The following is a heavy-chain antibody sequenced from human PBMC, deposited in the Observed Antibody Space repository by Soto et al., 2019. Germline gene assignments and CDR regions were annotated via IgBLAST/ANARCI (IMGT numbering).Heavy chain of an antibody. D-gene: IGHD6-6*01. J-gene: IGHJ6*03. CDR3: ARGEAARRSFFYMDV. CDR2: VNHRGSI. V-gene: IGHV4-34*01. CDR1: FTSYD. Sequence: FTSYDINWVRQATGQGLEWIGEVNHRGSINYNPSLKSRVTISVDTSKNQFSLKLSSVTAADTAVYYCARGEAARRSFFYMDVWGKGTTVTVSS.